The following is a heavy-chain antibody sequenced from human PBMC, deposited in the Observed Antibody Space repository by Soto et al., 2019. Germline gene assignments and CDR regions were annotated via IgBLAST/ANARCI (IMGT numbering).Heavy chain of an antibody. CDR2: VKSKTDGGTT. V-gene: IGHV3-15*01. CDR1: GFTFSNSW. Sequence: VQLVESGGGLVKPGGSLRLSCAASGFTFSNSWMSWVRQAPGKGLEWVGRVKSKTDGGTTDYAAPVKDRFTISRDDSKNTLYLQMNSLKTEDTAVYYCTTYDYIWGSYRYTWAYWGQGTLVTVSS. CDR3: TTYDYIWGSYRYTWAY. J-gene: IGHJ4*02. D-gene: IGHD3-16*02.